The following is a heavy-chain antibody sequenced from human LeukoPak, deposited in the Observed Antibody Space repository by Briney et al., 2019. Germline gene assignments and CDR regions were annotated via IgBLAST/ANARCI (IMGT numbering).Heavy chain of an antibody. CDR1: GFTFSSYG. D-gene: IGHD3-10*01. Sequence: PGGSLRLSCAASGFTFSSYGMHWVRQAPGKGLEWVAVISYDGSDKYYADSVKGRFTISRDNSKNTLYLQMNSLRVEDTAVYYRAKALPTDYGSGTLTGPLDFWGQGTLVTVSS. CDR2: ISYDGSDK. V-gene: IGHV3-30*18. CDR3: AKALPTDYGSGTLTGPLDF. J-gene: IGHJ4*02.